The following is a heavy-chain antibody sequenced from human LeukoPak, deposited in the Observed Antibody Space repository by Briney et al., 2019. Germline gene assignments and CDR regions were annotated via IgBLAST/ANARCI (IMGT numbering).Heavy chain of an antibody. CDR1: VGSISSYY. V-gene: IGHV4-59*08. D-gene: IGHD4-17*01. Sequence: PETQSLTCTVSVGSISSYYWSWIRQPPGKGLEWIGYIYYSGITNYNPSLKSRVTISVDTSKNQFSLKLSSVTASDTAVYYCASTPRADYGSSSLVWFDPWGQGTLVTVSS. J-gene: IGHJ5*02. CDR3: ASTPRADYGSSSLVWFDP. CDR2: IYYSGIT.